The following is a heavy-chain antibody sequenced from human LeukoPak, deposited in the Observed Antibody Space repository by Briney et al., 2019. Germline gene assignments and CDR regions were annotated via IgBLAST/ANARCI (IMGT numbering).Heavy chain of an antibody. D-gene: IGHD6-13*01. V-gene: IGHV3-30*18. J-gene: IGHJ4*02. Sequence: PGGSLRLSCAASGFTFSSYGMHWVRQAPGKGLEWVAVISYDGSNKYYADSVKGRFTISRDNSKNTLYLQMNSLRAEDTAVYYCAKDRSSSILDYWGPGTLVTVSS. CDR3: AKDRSSSILDY. CDR2: ISYDGSNK. CDR1: GFTFSSYG.